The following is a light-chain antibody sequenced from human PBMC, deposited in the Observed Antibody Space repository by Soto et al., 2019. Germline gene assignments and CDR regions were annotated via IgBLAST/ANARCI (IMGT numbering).Light chain of an antibody. V-gene: IGKV3-20*01. Sequence: EIGVTQSPCTLSLSPGERAILSCMASQTINNRYLAWYQQTPGRAPRLLIHAASSRAAGIPDRFSGSGSGTDFTLTINRLEPEYFAVYYCHHYDNSPPFPFGHGTTVDI. J-gene: IGKJ3*01. CDR3: HHYDNSPPFP. CDR1: QTINNRY. CDR2: AAS.